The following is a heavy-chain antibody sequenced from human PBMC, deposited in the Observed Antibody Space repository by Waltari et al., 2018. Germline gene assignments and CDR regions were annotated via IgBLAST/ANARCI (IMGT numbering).Heavy chain of an antibody. J-gene: IGHJ4*02. CDR1: GYSISSGYS. D-gene: IGHD1-26*01. CDR2: IYHSGST. Sequence: QVQLQESGPGLVKPSETLSLTCAVSGYSISSGYSWGWIRQPPGKGLEWIGSIYHSGSTYYNPSLKSRVTISVDTSKNQFSLKLSSVTAADTAVYYCARSSPYSGSYQGYYFDYWGQGTLVTVSS. CDR3: ARSSPYSGSYQGYYFDY. V-gene: IGHV4-38-2*01.